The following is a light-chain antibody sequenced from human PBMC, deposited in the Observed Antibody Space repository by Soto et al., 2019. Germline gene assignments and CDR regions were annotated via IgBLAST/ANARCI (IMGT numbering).Light chain of an antibody. Sequence: DVQMTQSPSTLSASVGDRVTITCRASQSISSWLAWYQQKPGKAPKLPIYKASTLESGVPSNFSGSGSGTEFTLTISSLQPEDFATSYCQQYNSYPWTFGQGTKADIK. V-gene: IGKV1-5*03. CDR1: QSISSW. J-gene: IGKJ1*01. CDR2: KAS. CDR3: QQYNSYPWT.